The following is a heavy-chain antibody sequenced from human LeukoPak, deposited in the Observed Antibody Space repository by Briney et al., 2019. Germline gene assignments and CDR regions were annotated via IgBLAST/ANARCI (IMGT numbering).Heavy chain of an antibody. D-gene: IGHD4-17*01. CDR1: GYTFTGYY. V-gene: IGHV1-2*02. Sequence: ASVKVSCKASGYTFTGYYMHWVRQAPGQGGEWMGWINPNSGGTNYAQKFQGSVTMNRDTSITTAYMELSRLRSDDTAVYYCATGRAYADYFDAFDIWGQGTMVTVSS. CDR2: INPNSGGT. J-gene: IGHJ3*02. CDR3: ATGRAYADYFDAFDI.